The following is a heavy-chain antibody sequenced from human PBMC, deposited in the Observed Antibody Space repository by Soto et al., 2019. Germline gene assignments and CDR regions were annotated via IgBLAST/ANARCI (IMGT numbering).Heavy chain of an antibody. J-gene: IGHJ4*02. CDR3: ASDTFSSISFDF. V-gene: IGHV4-31*03. D-gene: IGHD6-13*01. CDR1: GDSITTGGFY. Sequence: QVQLQESGPGVVRSSETLTLTCSVSGDSITTGGFYWSWARLLPGKGLQWLGYIYYTGAAYYNPALQSRVTISLDTSENQFSLKMTSLTAADSAVYYCASDTFSSISFDFWGPGRLVTVS. CDR2: IYYTGAA.